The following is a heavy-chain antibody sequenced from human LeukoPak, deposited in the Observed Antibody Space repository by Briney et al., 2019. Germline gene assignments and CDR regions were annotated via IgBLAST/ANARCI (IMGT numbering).Heavy chain of an antibody. Sequence: ASVKVSCKASGYTFTSYYMHWVRQAPGQGLEWMGIINPSGGSTSYAQKFQGRVTMTRDMSTSTVYMELSSLRSEDTAVYYCARDPLSSWYIEGAFDIWGQGTMVTVSP. V-gene: IGHV1-46*01. D-gene: IGHD6-13*01. CDR2: INPSGGST. CDR1: GYTFTSYY. J-gene: IGHJ3*02. CDR3: ARDPLSSWYIEGAFDI.